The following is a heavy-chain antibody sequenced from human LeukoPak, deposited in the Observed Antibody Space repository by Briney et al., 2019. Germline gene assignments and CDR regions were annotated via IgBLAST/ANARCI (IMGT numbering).Heavy chain of an antibody. Sequence: LSLTCTVSGGSISNYYWSWIRQPPGKGLEWVGRSGNKPNSYTTEYAASVRGRFTISRDESKNSLDLQMNSLKTEDTAVYYCARGYSGGNWYAFDIWGQGTMVTVSS. CDR3: ARGYSGGNWYAFDI. D-gene: IGHD6-13*01. V-gene: IGHV3-72*01. J-gene: IGHJ3*02. CDR2: SGNKPNSYTT. CDR1: GGSISNYY.